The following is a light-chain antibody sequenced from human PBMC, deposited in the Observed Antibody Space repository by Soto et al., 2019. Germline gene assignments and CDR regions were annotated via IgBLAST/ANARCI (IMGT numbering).Light chain of an antibody. CDR1: SRDVGGSNY. CDR3: SSYTSSNTLEV. J-gene: IGLJ2*01. V-gene: IGLV2-14*01. Sequence: QSVLIQPASVSGSPGQSITISCTGTSRDVGGSNYVSWYQHHPHRAPKLLIYEVNYRPSGVSSRFSGSKSGNTASLTISGLQAEDEADYYCSSYTSSNTLEVFGVGTKLTVL. CDR2: EVN.